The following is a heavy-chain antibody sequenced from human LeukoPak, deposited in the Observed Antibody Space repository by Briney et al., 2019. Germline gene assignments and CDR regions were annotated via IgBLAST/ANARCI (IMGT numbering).Heavy chain of an antibody. J-gene: IGHJ4*02. D-gene: IGHD3-16*01. CDR1: RFTFKNYG. V-gene: IGHV3-33*01. CDR3: ARGLGETTFDY. CDR2: IYYDGSKK. Sequence: GRSLRLSCAASRFTFKNYGMHWVRQAPGKGLEWVAVIYYDGSKKYYADSVKGRFTISRDNSKNTVHLEMSSLRVEDTAVYHCARGLGETTFDYWGQGTLVTVSP.